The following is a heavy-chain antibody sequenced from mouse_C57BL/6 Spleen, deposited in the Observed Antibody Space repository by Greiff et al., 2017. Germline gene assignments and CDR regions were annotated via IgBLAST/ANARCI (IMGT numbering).Heavy chain of an antibody. CDR3: ARWGGGSSYGYFDV. J-gene: IGHJ1*03. CDR2: IYPGDGDT. Sequence: VQLQQSGPELVKPGASVKISCKASGYAFSSSWMNWVKQRPGKGLEWIGRIYPGDGDTNYNGKFKGKATLTADKSSSTAYMQLSSLTSEDSAVYFCARWGGGSSYGYFDVWGTGTTVTVSS. V-gene: IGHV1-82*01. CDR1: GYAFSSSW. D-gene: IGHD1-1*01.